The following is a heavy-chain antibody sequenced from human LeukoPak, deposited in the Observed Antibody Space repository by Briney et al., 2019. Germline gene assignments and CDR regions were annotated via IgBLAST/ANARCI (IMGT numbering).Heavy chain of an antibody. CDR3: ARAVYSSGPGYWFDP. CDR1: GGSISSYY. D-gene: IGHD6-19*01. J-gene: IGHJ5*02. Sequence: SETLSLTCTVSGGSISSYYWSWIRQPPGKGLEWIGYIYYSGSTNYNPSLKSRVTISVDASKNQFSLKLSSVTAADTAVYYCARAVYSSGPGYWFDPWGQGTLVTVSS. CDR2: IYYSGST. V-gene: IGHV4-59*01.